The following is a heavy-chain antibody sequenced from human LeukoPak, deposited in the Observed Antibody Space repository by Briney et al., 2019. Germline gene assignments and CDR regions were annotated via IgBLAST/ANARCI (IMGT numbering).Heavy chain of an antibody. D-gene: IGHD3-10*01. CDR2: SYPGDSDT. CDR1: VDSFTSYW. CDR3: ARVMVQGAQPFFQH. J-gene: IGHJ1*01. V-gene: IGHV5-51*01. Sequence: HGEPLKFSCKSCVDSFTSYWIGWGRQMPRKVLEWMGISYPGDSDTRYSPSFQGPVAISADKSISTAYLQWSSLKASDTAMYYCARVMVQGAQPFFQHWGQGTLVTVSS.